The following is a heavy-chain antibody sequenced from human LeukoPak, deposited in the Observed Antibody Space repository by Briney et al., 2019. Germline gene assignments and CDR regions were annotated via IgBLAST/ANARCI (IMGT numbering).Heavy chain of an antibody. CDR1: GDSFNNPRLP. CDR2: IYSSGSL. J-gene: IGHJ4*02. D-gene: IGHD3/OR15-3a*01. V-gene: IGHV4-39*07. Sequence: SETLSLTCTVSGDSFNNPRLPRAWVRQPPGKGLEWIGNIYSSGSLYTNPSLKSRVDMSIDTSKKQVSLKLRSVTAADTAVYYCARVFTVVGLDYWGQGTLVTVSS. CDR3: ARVFTVVGLDY.